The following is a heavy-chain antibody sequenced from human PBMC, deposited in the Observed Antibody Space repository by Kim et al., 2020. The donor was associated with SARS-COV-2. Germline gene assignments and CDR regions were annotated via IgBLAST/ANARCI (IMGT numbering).Heavy chain of an antibody. V-gene: IGHV1-46*01. Sequence: YAKKFQGRVTMTWDTSTTTVYMDLTSLRSEDTAVYYCARCGGSTWYLGFDYWGQGTLVTVSS. D-gene: IGHD6-13*01. J-gene: IGHJ4*02. CDR3: ARCGGSTWYLGFDY.